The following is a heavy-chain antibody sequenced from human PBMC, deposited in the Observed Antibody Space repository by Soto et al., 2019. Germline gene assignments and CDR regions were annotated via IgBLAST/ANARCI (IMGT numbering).Heavy chain of an antibody. V-gene: IGHV1-2*02. CDR3: AKDLGIQMIVVVSSPHGMDV. Sequence: ASVKVSCKASGYTFTSYAMHWVRQAPGQGLEWMGWINPTSGGTNYAQKFQGRVTMTRDTSISTAYMELSRLRSDDTAVYYCAKDLGIQMIVVVSSPHGMDVWGQGTTVTVSS. CDR1: GYTFTSYA. J-gene: IGHJ6*02. D-gene: IGHD3-22*01. CDR2: INPTSGGT.